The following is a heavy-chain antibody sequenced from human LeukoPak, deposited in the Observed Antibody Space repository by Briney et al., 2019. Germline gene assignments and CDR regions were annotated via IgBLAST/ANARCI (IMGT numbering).Heavy chain of an antibody. CDR2: IWYDGSNK. CDR1: GFTFSSYG. J-gene: IGHJ3*02. Sequence: GGSLRLSCAASGFTFSSYGMHWVRQAPGKGLEWVAVIWYDGSNKYYADSVKGRFTISRDNSKNTLYLQMNSLRAEDTAVYYCARAGRDGYSPASDSFDIWGQGKTVTVSS. D-gene: IGHD5-24*01. CDR3: ARAGRDGYSPASDSFDI. V-gene: IGHV3-33*01.